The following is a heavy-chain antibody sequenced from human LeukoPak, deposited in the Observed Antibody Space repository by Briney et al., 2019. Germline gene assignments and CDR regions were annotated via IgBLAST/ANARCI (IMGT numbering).Heavy chain of an antibody. CDR1: GGSISSYY. CDR2: IYYSGST. V-gene: IGHV4-39*01. Sequence: PSETLSLTCTVSGGSISSYYWGWIRQPPGKGLEWIGSIYYSGSTYYNPSLKSRVTISVDTSKNQFSLKLSSVTAADTAVYYCARRRGSSWKTEYFDYWGQGTLVTVSS. J-gene: IGHJ4*02. CDR3: ARRRGSSWKTEYFDY. D-gene: IGHD6-13*01.